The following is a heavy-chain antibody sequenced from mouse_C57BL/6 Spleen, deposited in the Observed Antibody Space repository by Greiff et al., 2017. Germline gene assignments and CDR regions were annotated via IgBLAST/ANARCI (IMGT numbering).Heavy chain of an antibody. CDR3: ARNVNFDV. Sequence: EVKLVESGGGLVKPGGSLKLSCAASGFTFSSYAMSWVRQTPEKRLEWVATISAGGSYTYYPDNVKGRFTISRDNAKNNLYLQMSHLKSEDTAMYYCARNVNFDVWGTGTTVTVSS. CDR2: ISAGGSYT. V-gene: IGHV5-4*03. CDR1: GFTFSSYA. J-gene: IGHJ1*03.